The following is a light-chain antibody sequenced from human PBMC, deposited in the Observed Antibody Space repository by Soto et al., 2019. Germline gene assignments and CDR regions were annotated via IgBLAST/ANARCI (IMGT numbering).Light chain of an antibody. CDR1: SSDVGGYNY. J-gene: IGLJ1*01. CDR3: RSYTSSSTPLYV. Sequence: QSALTQPASVSGSPGQSITISCTGTSSDVGGYNYVSWYQQHPGKAPKLMIYDVSNRPSGVSNRFSGSKSGNTASLTISGLQSEDEADYYCRSYTSSSTPLYVFGTGTKLTAL. CDR2: DVS. V-gene: IGLV2-14*01.